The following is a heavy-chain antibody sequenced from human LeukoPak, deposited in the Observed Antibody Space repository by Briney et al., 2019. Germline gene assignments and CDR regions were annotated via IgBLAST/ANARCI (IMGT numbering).Heavy chain of an antibody. CDR3: VSYGSGSYRFDP. Sequence: SETLSLTCTVSGGSISSGNYYWSWIRQHPGKGLEWIGYIHHSGSTYYNPSLKSRVIISVDTSKNQFSLKLNSVTAVDTAVYYCVSYGSGSYRFDPWGQGTLVTVSS. V-gene: IGHV4-31*03. CDR2: IHHSGST. D-gene: IGHD3-10*01. CDR1: GGSISSGNYY. J-gene: IGHJ5*02.